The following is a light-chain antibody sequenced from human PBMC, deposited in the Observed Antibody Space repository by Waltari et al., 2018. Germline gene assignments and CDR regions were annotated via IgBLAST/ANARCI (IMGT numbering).Light chain of an antibody. V-gene: IGKV1-NL1*01. J-gene: IGKJ1*01. CDR3: QQYCGLPRT. CDR1: QGISNS. Sequence: DIQMTQSPSSLSASVGDRVTITCRASQGISNSLAWYQQKPGKAPKLLLSGASRLESGVPSRFSGSGSGTDYTLTISSLQPEDFATYSCQQYCGLPRTFGQGTKVEIK. CDR2: GAS.